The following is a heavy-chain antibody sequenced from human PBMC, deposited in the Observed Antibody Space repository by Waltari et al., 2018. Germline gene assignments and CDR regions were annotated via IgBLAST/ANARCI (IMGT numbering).Heavy chain of an antibody. Sequence: QVQLQESGPGLARPSETLSLTCVVSSYSIRSGYFWGWIRQPPGKGLEWIGSISHSGKTYYNPSLQSRRSVSVDTSKNQFALKVTSVTAADTAIYYCVRDLGGSGNSWFDAWGQGTLVTVSS. V-gene: IGHV4-38-2*02. CDR1: SYSIRSGYF. J-gene: IGHJ5*01. D-gene: IGHD3-10*01. CDR2: ISHSGKT. CDR3: VRDLGGSGNSWFDA.